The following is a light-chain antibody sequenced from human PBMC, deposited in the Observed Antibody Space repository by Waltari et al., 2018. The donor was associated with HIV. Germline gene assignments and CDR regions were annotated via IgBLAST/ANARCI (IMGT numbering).Light chain of an antibody. CDR3: AAWADVLSAWV. V-gene: IGLV1-47*01. CDR2: AND. CDR1: NSNVEITS. J-gene: IGLJ3*02. Sequence: QSVLTQPPSVSGTPGQRVTISCSGNNSNVEITSVYRYQHLPGAPPHLLIFANDQQPLGVPARFSGSNSGTSASLPISGLRSEDEADYYCAAWADVLSAWVFGGGTKLSVL.